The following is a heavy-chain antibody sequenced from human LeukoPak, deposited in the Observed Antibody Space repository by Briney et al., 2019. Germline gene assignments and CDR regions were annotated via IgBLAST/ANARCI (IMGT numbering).Heavy chain of an antibody. Sequence: ASVKVSCKASGYTFTGYYMHWVRQAPGQGLEWMGRINPNSGGTNYAQKFQGRVTMTRDTSINTAYMELSRLRSDDTAVYYCARAADSGSTYYFDYWGQGTLVTVSS. CDR2: INPNSGGT. CDR1: GYTFTGYY. V-gene: IGHV1-2*06. D-gene: IGHD3-22*01. CDR3: ARAADSGSTYYFDY. J-gene: IGHJ4*02.